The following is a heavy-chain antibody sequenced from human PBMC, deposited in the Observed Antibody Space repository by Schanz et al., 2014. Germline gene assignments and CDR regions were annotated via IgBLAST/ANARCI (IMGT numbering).Heavy chain of an antibody. V-gene: IGHV3-30*03. Sequence: QVQLVESGGGVVQPGRSLRLSCAASGFTFSNYGLHWVRQAPGKGLEWVTVISYDGNTKYYADSVKGRFTISRDNSKNTLYLQMNSLRPEDTAVYYCARDRQQLVGRIGYYYGMDVWGQGTTVTVSS. CDR3: ARDRQQLVGRIGYYYGMDV. D-gene: IGHD6-13*01. CDR2: ISYDGNTK. J-gene: IGHJ6*02. CDR1: GFTFSNYG.